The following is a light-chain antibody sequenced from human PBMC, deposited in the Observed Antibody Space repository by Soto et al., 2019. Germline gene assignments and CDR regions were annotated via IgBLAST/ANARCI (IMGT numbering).Light chain of an antibody. CDR1: QSVSRNR. Sequence: EIGLTQSPGTLSLSPGERDTLSCRASQSVSRNRLAWYQQKPGQAPRLLIYGASSRATGIPDRFSGSGSGTDFTLTISRLEPEDFAVYCCQQYGRSPGTFGQGTKLEIK. CDR3: QQYGRSPGT. J-gene: IGKJ2*01. CDR2: GAS. V-gene: IGKV3-20*01.